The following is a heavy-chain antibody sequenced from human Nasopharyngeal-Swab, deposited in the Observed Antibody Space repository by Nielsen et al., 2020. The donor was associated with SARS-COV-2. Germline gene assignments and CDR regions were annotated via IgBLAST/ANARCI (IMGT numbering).Heavy chain of an antibody. CDR2: INTDASRT. CDR3: AKLPTAMDETYMDV. CDR1: GFTLSNYW. D-gene: IGHD5-18*01. Sequence: GGSLRLSCAASGFTLSNYWIHWVRQTPGKGLLWVSRINTDASRTSYADSVKGRFTISRDNAKNTVYLQMNSLRGEDTALYYCAKLPTAMDETYMDVWGKGTTVTVSS. V-gene: IGHV3-74*01. J-gene: IGHJ6*03.